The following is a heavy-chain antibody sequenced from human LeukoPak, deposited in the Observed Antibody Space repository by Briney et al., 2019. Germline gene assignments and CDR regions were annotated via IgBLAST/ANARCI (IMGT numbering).Heavy chain of an antibody. Sequence: PSETLSLTCTVSGGSISSSSYYWGWIRQPPGKGLEWIGSIYYSGSTYYNPSLKSRVTISVDTSKIQFSLKLSSVTAADTAVYYCARQGQGPYHEGRNPFDYWGQGTLVTVSS. V-gene: IGHV4-39*01. D-gene: IGHD2-21*01. CDR2: IYYSGST. CDR3: ARQGQGPYHEGRNPFDY. J-gene: IGHJ4*02. CDR1: GGSISSSSYY.